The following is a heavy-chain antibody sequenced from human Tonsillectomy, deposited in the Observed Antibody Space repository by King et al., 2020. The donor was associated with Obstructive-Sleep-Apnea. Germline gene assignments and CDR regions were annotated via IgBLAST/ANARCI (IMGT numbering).Heavy chain of an antibody. Sequence: VQLVESGGGLVQPGRSLRLSCAASGFTFGDYAMHWVRQAPGKGLEWVSGISWNSDIIVYADSVKGRFTISRDNAKNSLYLQMNSLRTEDTALYYCAKDMTGQQLAIDYWGQGTLVTVSS. CDR1: GFTFGDYA. CDR2: ISWNSDII. D-gene: IGHD6-13*01. V-gene: IGHV3-9*01. J-gene: IGHJ4*02. CDR3: AKDMTGQQLAIDY.